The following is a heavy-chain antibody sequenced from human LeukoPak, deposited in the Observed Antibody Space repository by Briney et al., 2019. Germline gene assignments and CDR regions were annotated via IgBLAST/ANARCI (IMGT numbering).Heavy chain of an antibody. J-gene: IGHJ4*02. CDR2: ISYDGSNK. Sequence: GALRLSCAASGFTFSSYAMHWVRQAPGKGLEWVAVISYDGSNKYYADSVKGRFTISRDNSKNTLYLQMNSLRAEDTAVYYCARESGRFPDLDYWGQGTLVTVSS. V-gene: IGHV3-30*01. D-gene: IGHD3-3*01. CDR3: ARESGRFPDLDY. CDR1: GFTFSSYA.